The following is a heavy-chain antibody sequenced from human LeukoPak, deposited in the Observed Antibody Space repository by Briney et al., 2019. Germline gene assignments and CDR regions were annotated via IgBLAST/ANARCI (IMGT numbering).Heavy chain of an antibody. D-gene: IGHD2-15*01. V-gene: IGHV1-69*05. J-gene: IGHJ6*03. CDR3: ARGVVAASFYYYMDV. CDR2: IIPIFGTA. Sequence: SVKVSCKASGGTFSSYAISWVRQAPGQGLEWMGGIIPIFGTANYAQKFQGRVTMTRDTSISTAYMELSRLTSDDTAVYYCARGVVAASFYYYMDVWDKGTTVTISS. CDR1: GGTFSSYA.